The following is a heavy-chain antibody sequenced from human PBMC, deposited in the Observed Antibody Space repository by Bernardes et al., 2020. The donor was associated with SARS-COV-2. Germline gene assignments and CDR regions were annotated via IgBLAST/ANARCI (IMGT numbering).Heavy chain of an antibody. D-gene: IGHD5-18*01. CDR3: AKDFEGYSYGRGYYYYGMDV. J-gene: IGHJ6*02. CDR2: ISYDGSNK. CDR1: GFTFSSYG. Sequence: GGSLRLSCAASGFTFSSYGMHWVRQAPGKGLEWVAVISYDGSNKYYADSVKGRFTISRDNSKNTLYLQMNSLRAEDTAVYYCAKDFEGYSYGRGYYYYGMDVWGQGTTVTVSS. V-gene: IGHV3-30*18.